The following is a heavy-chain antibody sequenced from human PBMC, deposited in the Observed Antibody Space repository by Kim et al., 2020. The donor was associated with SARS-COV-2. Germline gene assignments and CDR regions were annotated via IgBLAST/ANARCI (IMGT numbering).Heavy chain of an antibody. CDR3: ARDGTIVVVPAADYYYYMDV. CDR2: IIPILGIA. D-gene: IGHD2-2*01. V-gene: IGHV1-69*04. Sequence: SVKVSCKASGGTFSSYAISWVRQAPGQGLEWMGRIIPILGIANYAQKFQGRVTITADKSTSTAYMELSSLRSEDTAVYYCARDGTIVVVPAADYYYYMDVWGKGTTVTVSS. J-gene: IGHJ6*03. CDR1: GGTFSSYA.